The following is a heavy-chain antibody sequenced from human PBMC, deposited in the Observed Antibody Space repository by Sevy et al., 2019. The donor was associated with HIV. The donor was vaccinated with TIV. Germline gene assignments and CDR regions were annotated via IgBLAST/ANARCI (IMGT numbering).Heavy chain of an antibody. Sequence: ASVKVSCKASGYTFTGYYMHWVRQAPGQGLEWMGWINPNSGGTNYAQKFQGRVTMTRDTSISTAYMELSRLRSDDTAVYYCARERPGLTYYYYGMDVWGQGTTVTASS. CDR2: INPNSGGT. J-gene: IGHJ6*02. CDR1: GYTFTGYY. V-gene: IGHV1-2*02. CDR3: ARERPGLTYYYYGMDV. D-gene: IGHD3-10*01.